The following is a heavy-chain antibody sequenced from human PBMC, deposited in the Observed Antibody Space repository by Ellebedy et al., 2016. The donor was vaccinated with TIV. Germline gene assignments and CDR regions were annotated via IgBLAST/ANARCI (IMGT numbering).Heavy chain of an antibody. V-gene: IGHV3-33*08. J-gene: IGHJ4*02. CDR1: GFTFSSYG. Sequence: GGSLRLXXAASGFTFSSYGMHWVRQAPGKGLEWVAVIWYDGSNKYYADSVKGRFTISRDNSKNTLYLQMNSLRAEDTAVYYCAREKGYYDSSGYSTFDYWGQGTLVTVSS. CDR2: IWYDGSNK. D-gene: IGHD3-22*01. CDR3: AREKGYYDSSGYSTFDY.